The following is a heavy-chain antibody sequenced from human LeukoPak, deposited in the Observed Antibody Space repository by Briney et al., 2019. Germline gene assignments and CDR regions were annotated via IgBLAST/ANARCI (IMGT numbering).Heavy chain of an antibody. J-gene: IGHJ6*02. CDR1: GYTFTGYY. CDR3: ARGRKWRAAAGNYGMDV. V-gene: IGHV1-2*02. Sequence: ASVKVSCKASGYTFTGYYMHWVRQAPGQGLEWMGWINPNSGGTNYARKFQGRVTMTRDTSISTAYMELSRLRSDDTAVYYCARGRKWRAAAGNYGMDVWGQGTTVTVSS. D-gene: IGHD6-13*01. CDR2: INPNSGGT.